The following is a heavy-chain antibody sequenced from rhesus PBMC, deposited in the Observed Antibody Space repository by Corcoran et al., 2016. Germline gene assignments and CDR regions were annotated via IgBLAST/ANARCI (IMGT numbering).Heavy chain of an antibody. Sequence: QVQLQESGPGLVKPSETLSLTCAVSGGSISSSNWWSWIRQSPGKGLELIGYIYGGSGNTGDNPSVKRRVTMSTDTSKNQFALKLSSVTAADTAGYYCARDPSYWWYFHIWGPGTPITISS. CDR2: IYGGSGNT. J-gene: IGHJ2*01. D-gene: IGHD2-21*01. CDR3: ARDPSYWWYFHI. CDR1: GGSISSSNW. V-gene: IGHV4S7*01.